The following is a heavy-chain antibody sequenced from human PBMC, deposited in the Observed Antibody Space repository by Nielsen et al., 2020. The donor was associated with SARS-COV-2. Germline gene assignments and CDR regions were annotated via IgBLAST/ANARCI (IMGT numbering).Heavy chain of an antibody. Sequence: SDTLSLTCAVYGGSFSGYYWSWIRQPPGKGLEWIGEINHSGSTNYNPSLKSRVTISVDTSKNQFSLKLSSVTAADTAVYYCARESLTGKALYYYYYYGMDVWGQGTTVTVSS. CDR3: ARESLTGKALYYYYYYGMDV. D-gene: IGHD1-14*01. V-gene: IGHV4-34*01. CDR2: INHSGST. J-gene: IGHJ6*02. CDR1: GGSFSGYY.